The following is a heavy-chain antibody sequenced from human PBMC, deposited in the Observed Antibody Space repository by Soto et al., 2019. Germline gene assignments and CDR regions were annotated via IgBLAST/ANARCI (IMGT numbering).Heavy chain of an antibody. CDR1: GGSFSGYY. Sequence: QVQLQQWGAGLLKPSETLSLTCAVYGGSFSGYYWSWIRQPPGKGLEWIGEINHSGSTNYNPSLKSRVTISVATSKNQFSLKLSSVTAADTAVYYCARGPYSSSWYQAEYFQHWGQGTLVTVSS. CDR2: INHSGST. CDR3: ARGPYSSSWYQAEYFQH. D-gene: IGHD6-13*01. J-gene: IGHJ1*01. V-gene: IGHV4-34*01.